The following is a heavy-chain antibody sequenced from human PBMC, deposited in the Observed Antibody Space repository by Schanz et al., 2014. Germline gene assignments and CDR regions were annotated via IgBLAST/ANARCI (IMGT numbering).Heavy chain of an antibody. CDR3: TRGGYSYALSAFDI. V-gene: IGHV1-18*01. CDR2: ITAYNGDT. Sequence: QVQLVQSGAEVKKPGSSMKVSCKASGATFNSYTINWVRQAPGQGLEWMGWITAYNGDTNYALKLQGRVTMTTDTSTGTAYMELRSLRSDDTALYYCTRGGYSYALSAFDIWGQGTMVNVSS. J-gene: IGHJ3*02. CDR1: GATFNSYT. D-gene: IGHD5-18*01.